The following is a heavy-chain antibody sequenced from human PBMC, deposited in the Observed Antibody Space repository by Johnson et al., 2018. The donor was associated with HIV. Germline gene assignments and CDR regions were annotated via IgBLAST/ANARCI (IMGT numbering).Heavy chain of an antibody. J-gene: IGHJ3*01. CDR2: ISYDGSNK. CDR1: GFSFSSYA. Sequence: VQLVESGGGVVQPGRSLRLSCAASGFSFSSYAMHWVRQAPGKGLEWVAVISYDGSNKYCADSVKGRFTISRDNSKNTLSLQMNSPRVDDTAIYYCTVWRWGWSGQEPFDVWGPGTMVTVSS. V-gene: IGHV3-30*04. D-gene: IGHD3-3*01. CDR3: TVWRWGWSGQEPFDV.